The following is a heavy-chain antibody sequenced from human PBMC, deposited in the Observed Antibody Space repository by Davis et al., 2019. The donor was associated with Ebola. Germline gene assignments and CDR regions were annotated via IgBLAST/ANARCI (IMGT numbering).Heavy chain of an antibody. CDR3: ARTYYDFWSGYYNGNWFDP. CDR1: GYTFTSYG. Sequence: ASVKVSCKASGYTFTSYGISWVRQAPGQGLEWMGWISAYNGNTNYAQKLQGRVTMTTDTSTSTAYMELRSLRSDDTAVYYCARTYYDFWSGYYNGNWFDPWGQGTLATVSS. J-gene: IGHJ5*02. CDR2: ISAYNGNT. V-gene: IGHV1-18*01. D-gene: IGHD3-3*01.